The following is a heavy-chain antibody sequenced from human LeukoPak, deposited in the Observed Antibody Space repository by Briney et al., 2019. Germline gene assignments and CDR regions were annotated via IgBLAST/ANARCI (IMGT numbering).Heavy chain of an antibody. V-gene: IGHV3-21*01. CDR1: GFTFSSYS. CDR3: ARDPHYYDSSGYYGIFDY. Sequence: GGSLTLSCAASGFTFSSYSMNWVRQAPGKGLEWVSSISSSSSYIYYADSVKGRFTISRENAKNSLYLQMNSLRAEDTAVYYCARDPHYYDSSGYYGIFDYWGQGTLVTVSS. CDR2: ISSSSSYI. J-gene: IGHJ4*02. D-gene: IGHD3-22*01.